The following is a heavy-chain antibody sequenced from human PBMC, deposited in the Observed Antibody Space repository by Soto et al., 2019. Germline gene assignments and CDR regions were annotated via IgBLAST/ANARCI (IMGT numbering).Heavy chain of an antibody. CDR1: GFTFSDYY. J-gene: IGHJ6*02. CDR2: IIDSGGSK. V-gene: IGHV3-23*01. CDR3: AKGRSYYYYYGVDV. Sequence: GGSLRLSCAASGFTFSDYYMSWIRQAPGKGLEWVSDIIDSGGSKYYADSVKGRFTISRDNSKSTLYLQMNSLRAEDTALYYCAKGRSYYYYYGVDVWGQGTTVTVSS.